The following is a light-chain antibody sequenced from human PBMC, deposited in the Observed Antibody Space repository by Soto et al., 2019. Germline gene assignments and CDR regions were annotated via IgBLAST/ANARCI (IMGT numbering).Light chain of an antibody. CDR3: QQYGSSPGT. V-gene: IGKV3-20*01. CDR1: QSVSSSY. CDR2: GAS. Sequence: EIVLTQSPGTLSLSPGERATVSRRASQSVSSSYLAWYQQKPGQAPRLLIYGASSRATGIPDRFSGSGSGTDFTLTISRLEPEDFAVYYCQQYGSSPGTFGQGTKVDIK. J-gene: IGKJ1*01.